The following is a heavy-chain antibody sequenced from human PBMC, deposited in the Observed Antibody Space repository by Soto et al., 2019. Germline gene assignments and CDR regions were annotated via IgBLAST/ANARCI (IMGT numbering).Heavy chain of an antibody. J-gene: IGHJ6*04. Sequence: GGSLRLSCAASGFTFDDYAMHWVRQAPGKGLEWVSGISWNSGSIGYADSVKGRFTISRDNAKNSLYLQMNSLRAEDTALYYCTKSTYYDILTGYVDVWGKGTTVTVSS. CDR1: GFTFDDYA. D-gene: IGHD3-9*01. CDR2: ISWNSGSI. V-gene: IGHV3-9*01. CDR3: TKSTYYDILTGYVDV.